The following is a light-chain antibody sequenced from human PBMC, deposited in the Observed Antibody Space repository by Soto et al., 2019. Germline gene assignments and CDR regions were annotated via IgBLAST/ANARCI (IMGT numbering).Light chain of an antibody. V-gene: IGKV3-15*01. J-gene: IGKJ2*01. CDR3: QHYDSSPPYT. CDR2: GAS. CDR1: QSVSSN. Sequence: EIVMTQSPATLSVSPGERATLSCRASQSVSSNLAWYQQKPGQAPRLLIYGASTRATGIPARFSGSGSGTEFTLTISSLQSEDFAVYYCQHYDSSPPYTFGQGTKVDIK.